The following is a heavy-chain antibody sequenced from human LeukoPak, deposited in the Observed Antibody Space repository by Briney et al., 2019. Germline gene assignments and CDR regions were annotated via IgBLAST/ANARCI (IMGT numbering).Heavy chain of an antibody. CDR1: GFTFSSYA. CDR3: VKVAVAGKVSFDY. V-gene: IGHV3-64D*06. CDR2: ISSNGGST. Sequence: GGSLRLSCSASGFTFSSYAMHWVRQAPGKGLEYVSAISSNGGSTYYADSVKGRFTISRDNSKNTLYLQMGSLRAEDTAVYYCVKVAVAGKVSFDYWGQGTLVTVSS. J-gene: IGHJ4*02. D-gene: IGHD6-19*01.